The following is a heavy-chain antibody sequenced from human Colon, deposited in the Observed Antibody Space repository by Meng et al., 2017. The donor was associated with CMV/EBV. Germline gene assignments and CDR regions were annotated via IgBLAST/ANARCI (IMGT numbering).Heavy chain of an antibody. Sequence: SETLSLTCTVSGASLNNDNSFWGWIRQAPGKGLEWIGTIHHTGPTFYNPSFLNRVTISLDRSKSQFSLTLTSVTAADAAMYNCERDRGRDSYTSSSDSWGQGTLVTVSS. V-gene: IGHV4-39*07. CDR1: GASLNNDNSF. D-gene: IGHD6-6*01. CDR3: ERDRGRDSYTSSSDS. CDR2: IHHTGPT. J-gene: IGHJ4*02.